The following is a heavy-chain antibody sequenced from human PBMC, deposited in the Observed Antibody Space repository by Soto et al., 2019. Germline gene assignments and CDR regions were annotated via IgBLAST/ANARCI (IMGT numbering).Heavy chain of an antibody. CDR2: VHHTGSP. J-gene: IGHJ3*02. V-gene: IGHV4-38-2*01. CDR1: GYPISNVYY. CDR3: ARYSDASGFAALDI. D-gene: IGHD3-22*01. Sequence: PSETLSLTCAVSGYPISNVYYWGWIWQPPGKGLEWIGSVHHTGSPYYNPSLKSRVTISLDTSKNQFSLKLNSVTASDTAVYYCARYSDASGFAALDIWGQGTMVTVSS.